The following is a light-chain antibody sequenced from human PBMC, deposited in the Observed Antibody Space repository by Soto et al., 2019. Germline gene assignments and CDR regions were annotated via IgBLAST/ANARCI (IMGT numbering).Light chain of an antibody. Sequence: EIVLTQSPGTLSLSPGERATLSCRASQSVSSSYLAWYQQKPGQAPRLLIYGASSRATGIPDRFSGSGSGTDFTLIISRLEPEDFAVYYCQQYDSSPRSITFGQGTRLEIK. J-gene: IGKJ5*01. V-gene: IGKV3-20*01. CDR2: GAS. CDR3: QQYDSSPRSIT. CDR1: QSVSSSY.